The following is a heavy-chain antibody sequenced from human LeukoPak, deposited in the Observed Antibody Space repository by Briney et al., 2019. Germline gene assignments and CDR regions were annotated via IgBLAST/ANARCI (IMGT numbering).Heavy chain of an antibody. CDR3: ARAGYCSGGSCRINYYYGMDV. D-gene: IGHD2-15*01. CDR1: GFTVSSNY. Sequence: GGSLRLSCAASGFTVSSNYVSWVRQAPGKGLEWVSVIYSGGSTYYADSVKGRFTISRDNSKNTLYLQMNSLRAEDTAVYYCARAGYCSGGSCRINYYYGMDVWGKGTTVTVSS. V-gene: IGHV3-53*01. J-gene: IGHJ6*04. CDR2: IYSGGST.